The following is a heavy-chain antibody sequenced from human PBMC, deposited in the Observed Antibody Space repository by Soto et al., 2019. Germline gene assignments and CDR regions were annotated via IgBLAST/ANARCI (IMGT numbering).Heavy chain of an antibody. CDR1: GFTFSSYW. V-gene: IGHV3-7*01. J-gene: IGHJ6*02. CDR3: ARYSLDYDFWSGYPLGMDV. D-gene: IGHD3-3*01. CDR2: ITQDGSDK. Sequence: GGSLRLSCAASGFTFSSYWMRWVRQAPGKGLEWVANITQDGSDKYYVDSVKGRFTISRDNAKNSLYLQMNSLRAEDTAVYYCARYSLDYDFWSGYPLGMDVWGQGTTVTVSS.